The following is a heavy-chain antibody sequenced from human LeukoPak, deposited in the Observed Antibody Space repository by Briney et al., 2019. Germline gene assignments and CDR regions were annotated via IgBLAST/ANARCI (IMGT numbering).Heavy chain of an antibody. V-gene: IGHV1-18*01. CDR3: ARVGGYYPSHWYFDL. CDR1: GYTFTSYG. CDR2: ISAYNGYT. Sequence: VASVKVSCKASGYTFTSYGISWVRQAPGQGLEWMGWISAYNGYTNYAQKLLGRVTMTTDTSTTTAYMEMRSLRSDDTAVYYCARVGGYYPSHWYFDLWGRGTLVTVSS. J-gene: IGHJ2*01. D-gene: IGHD3-22*01.